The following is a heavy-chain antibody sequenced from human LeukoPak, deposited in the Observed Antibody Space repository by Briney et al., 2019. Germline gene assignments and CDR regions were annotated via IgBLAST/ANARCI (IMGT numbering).Heavy chain of an antibody. CDR3: ARVMPDDYGDYVWWFDP. CDR1: GYTFTSYG. J-gene: IGHJ5*02. D-gene: IGHD4-17*01. CDR2: ISAYNGNT. V-gene: IGHV1-18*01. Sequence: ASVKVSCKASGYTFTSYGISLVRQAPGQGLEWMGWISAYNGNTNYAQKLQGRVTMTTDTSTSTAYMELRSLRSDDTAVYYCARVMPDDYGDYVWWFDPWGQGTLVTVSS.